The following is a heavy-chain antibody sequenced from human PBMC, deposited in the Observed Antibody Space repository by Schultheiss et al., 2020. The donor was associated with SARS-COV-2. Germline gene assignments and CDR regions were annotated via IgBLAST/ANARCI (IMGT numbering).Heavy chain of an antibody. CDR1: GFTFSSYA. CDR3: ARDPSSMGQLVPWFDP. V-gene: IGHV3-30-3*01. Sequence: GESLKISCAASGFTFSSYAMHWVRQAPGKGLEWVAVISYDGSNKYYADSVKGRFTISRDNSKNTLYLQMNSLRAEDTAVYYCARDPSSMGQLVPWFDPWGQGTLVTVSS. CDR2: ISYDGSNK. D-gene: IGHD6-6*01. J-gene: IGHJ5*02.